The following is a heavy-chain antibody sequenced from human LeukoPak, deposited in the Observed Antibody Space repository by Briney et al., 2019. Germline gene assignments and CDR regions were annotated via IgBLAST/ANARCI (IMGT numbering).Heavy chain of an antibody. CDR2: IYTSGST. J-gene: IGHJ5*02. Sequence: SETLSLTCTVSGGSISSGSYYWSWIRQPAGKGLEWIGRIYTSGSTNYNPSLKSRVTISVDKSKNQFSLKLSSVTAADTAVYYCARDRRIVVVPAAIGWFDPWGQGTLVTVSS. CDR1: GGSISSGSYY. V-gene: IGHV4-61*02. D-gene: IGHD2-2*01. CDR3: ARDRRIVVVPAAIGWFDP.